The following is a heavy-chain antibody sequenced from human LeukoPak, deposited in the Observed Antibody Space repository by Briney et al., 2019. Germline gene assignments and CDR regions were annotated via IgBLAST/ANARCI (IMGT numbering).Heavy chain of an antibody. CDR3: ARHEWLQYYFDY. CDR2: IYYSGST. D-gene: IGHD5-24*01. Sequence: SETLSLTCTVSGGSISSSSYYGGWIRQPPGKGLEWIGSIYYSGSTYYNPSLKSRVTISVDTSKNQFSLKLSSVTAADTAVYYCARHEWLQYYFDYWGQGTLVTVSS. V-gene: IGHV4-39*01. J-gene: IGHJ4*02. CDR1: GGSISSSSYY.